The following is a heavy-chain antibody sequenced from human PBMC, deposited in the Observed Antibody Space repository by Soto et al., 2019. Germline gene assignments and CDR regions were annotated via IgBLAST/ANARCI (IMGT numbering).Heavy chain of an antibody. J-gene: IGHJ6*02. V-gene: IGHV1-69*12. CDR1: GGTFRTSA. Sequence: QVQLVQSGAEVKKPGSSVKVSCKTSGGTFRTSAISWVRQAPGHGLEWMGGIMPVFPTPDYAQKFQGRVTITAEESTSTAYMELSSLGSEDTAVYYCARDKDRQQLGGNYYYIMDVWRQGTTVTVSS. D-gene: IGHD3-3*02. CDR2: IMPVFPTP. CDR3: ARDKDRQQLGGNYYYIMDV.